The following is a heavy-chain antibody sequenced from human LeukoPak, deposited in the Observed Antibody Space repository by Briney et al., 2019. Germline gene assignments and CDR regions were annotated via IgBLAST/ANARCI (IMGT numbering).Heavy chain of an antibody. V-gene: IGHV3-53*01. CDR1: GFTFSSNY. CDR3: ARGSPEILRSYYYYYMDV. CDR2: IYSGGST. Sequence: GGSLRLSCAASGFTFSSNYMSWVRQAPGKGLEWVSVIYSGGSTYYAASVKGRFTISRDNSKNTLYLQMNSLRAEDTAVYYCARGSPEILRSYYYYYMDVWGKGSTVTVSS. D-gene: IGHD4-17*01. J-gene: IGHJ6*03.